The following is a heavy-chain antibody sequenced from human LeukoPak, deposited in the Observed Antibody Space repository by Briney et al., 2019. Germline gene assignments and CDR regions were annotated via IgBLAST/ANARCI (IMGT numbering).Heavy chain of an antibody. CDR1: GYSFTNYW. V-gene: IGHV5-51*01. J-gene: IGHJ4*02. Sequence: GESLQISCKGSGYSFTNYWIGWVRQVPGKGLEWMGIIYPGDSDTRYSPSFQGQVTISVDKAISTAYLQWSSLKASDTAMYYCARLDVASAGRVFDYWGQGTLVTVSS. CDR3: ARLDVASAGRVFDY. D-gene: IGHD6-13*01. CDR2: IYPGDSDT.